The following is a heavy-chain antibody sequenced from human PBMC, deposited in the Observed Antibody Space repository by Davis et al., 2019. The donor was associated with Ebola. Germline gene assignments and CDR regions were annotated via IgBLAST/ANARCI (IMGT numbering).Heavy chain of an antibody. D-gene: IGHD2-21*01. Sequence: GESLKISCAASGFTFSTYSMNWVRQAPGKGLEWLSYISSSSNTMYYSDSVKGRFTVSRDNAKNSLYLQMNSLRDEDTAIYYCATLRWDDWGQGTLVTVSS. V-gene: IGHV3-48*02. CDR3: ATLRWDD. CDR2: ISSSSNTM. J-gene: IGHJ4*02. CDR1: GFTFSTYS.